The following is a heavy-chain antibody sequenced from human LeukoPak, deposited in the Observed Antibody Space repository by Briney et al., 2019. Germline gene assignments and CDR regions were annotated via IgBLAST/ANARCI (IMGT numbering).Heavy chain of an antibody. CDR3: AGTGRSPYSSSWKGYNWFDP. V-gene: IGHV1-46*01. D-gene: IGHD6-13*01. J-gene: IGHJ5*02. Sequence: ASVKVSCKASGYTFTSYYMHWVRQAPGQGLEWMGIINPSGGSTSYAQKFQGRVTMTRDTSTSTVYMELSSLRSEDTAVYYCAGTGRSPYSSSWKGYNWFDPWGQGTLVTASS. CDR2: INPSGGST. CDR1: GYTFTSYY.